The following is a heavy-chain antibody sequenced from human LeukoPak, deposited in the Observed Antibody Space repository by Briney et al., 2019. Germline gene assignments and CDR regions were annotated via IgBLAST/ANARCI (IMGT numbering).Heavy chain of an antibody. CDR1: GGSISSSSFY. CDR2: VYYSGST. CDR3: ARQTGSGLFILP. V-gene: IGHV4-39*01. D-gene: IGHD3/OR15-3a*01. J-gene: IGHJ4*02. Sequence: SETLSLTCTVSGGSISSSSFYWGWIRQSPGKGLEWIGRVYYSGSTYYNPSLKSQVSISIDTSKNQFSLRLTSVTAADTAVYYCARQTGSGLFILPGGQGTLVTVSS.